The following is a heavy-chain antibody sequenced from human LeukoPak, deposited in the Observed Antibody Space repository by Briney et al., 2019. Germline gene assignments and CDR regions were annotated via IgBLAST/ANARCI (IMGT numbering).Heavy chain of an antibody. Sequence: GGSLRLSCAASGFTLSGSAIHWVRQASGKGLEWVGRIRNKVSNYATTYTASVKGRFTISRDDSTNTAYLQMNSLKTDDTAMYYCTRHLGTQPFDPWGQGTLVTVSS. V-gene: IGHV3-73*01. J-gene: IGHJ5*02. CDR2: IRNKVSNYAT. CDR1: GFTLSGSA. D-gene: IGHD5-18*01. CDR3: TRHLGTQPFDP.